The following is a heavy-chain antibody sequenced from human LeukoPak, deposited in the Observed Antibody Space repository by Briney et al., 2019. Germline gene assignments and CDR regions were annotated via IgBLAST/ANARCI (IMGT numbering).Heavy chain of an antibody. CDR1: GYTFTGYY. V-gene: IGHV1-2*06. J-gene: IGHJ4*02. CDR3: ARGPRGIFGVVIRYYFDY. Sequence: ASVKVSCKASGYTFTGYYMHWVRQAPGQGLEWMGRINPNSSGTNYAQKFQGRVTMTRDTSISTAYMELSRLRSDDTAVYYCARGPRGIFGVVIRYYFDYWGQGTLVTVSS. CDR2: INPNSSGT. D-gene: IGHD3-3*01.